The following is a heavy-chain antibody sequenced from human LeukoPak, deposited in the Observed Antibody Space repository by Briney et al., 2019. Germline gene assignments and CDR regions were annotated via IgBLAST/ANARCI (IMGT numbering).Heavy chain of an antibody. D-gene: IGHD4-17*01. V-gene: IGHV4-39*07. CDR3: ARYGDYVFDY. CDR2: IYYRGSS. J-gene: IGHJ4*02. Sequence: SETLSLTCSVSGGSISSSSYYWGWIRQPPGKGLEWIGSIYYRGSSYYNPSLKSRVTISLDTSKNQFSLKLSSVTAADTAVYYCARYGDYVFDYWGQGTLVTVSS. CDR1: GGSISSSSYY.